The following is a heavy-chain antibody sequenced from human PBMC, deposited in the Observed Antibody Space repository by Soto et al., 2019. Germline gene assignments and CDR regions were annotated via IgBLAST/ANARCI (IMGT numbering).Heavy chain of an antibody. CDR3: ARHYYDRNDAFDI. D-gene: IGHD3-22*01. Sequence: GESLKISCKGAGYSFTSYWIGWVRPMPGKGLEWMGIIYPGDSDTRYSPSFQGQVTISADKSISTAYLQWSSLKASDTAMYYCARHYYDRNDAFDIWGQGTMVTVSS. V-gene: IGHV5-51*01. CDR2: IYPGDSDT. CDR1: GYSFTSYW. J-gene: IGHJ3*02.